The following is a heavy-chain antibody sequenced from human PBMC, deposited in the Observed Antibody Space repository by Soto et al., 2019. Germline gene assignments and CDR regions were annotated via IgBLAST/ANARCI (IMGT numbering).Heavy chain of an antibody. J-gene: IGHJ4*02. Sequence: SETLSLTCIVSGESISSSSYYWGWIRQPPGKGLEWIGSIYYSGRTYYNPSFKSRVTISIDTSKNQFSLKLSSVTATDTAVYYCARQRTTVVTQAYFDHWGQGALVTVST. CDR2: IYYSGRT. V-gene: IGHV4-39*01. CDR3: ARQRTTVVTQAYFDH. D-gene: IGHD2-21*02. CDR1: GESISSSSYY.